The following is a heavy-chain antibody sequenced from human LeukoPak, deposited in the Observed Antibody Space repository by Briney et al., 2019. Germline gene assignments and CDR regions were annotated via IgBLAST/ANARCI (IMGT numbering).Heavy chain of an antibody. CDR1: GFTFSSFI. D-gene: IGHD3-22*01. J-gene: IGHJ4*02. CDR3: ARTYYYDSSGARNYFDY. Sequence: GGSLRLSCSASGFTFSSFIMNWVRQAPGKGLEWVSSISASTSYIYYADSLKGRFTISRDNAKNSLYLQMNSLRAEDTAVYYCARTYYYDSSGARNYFDYWGQGTLATVSS. V-gene: IGHV3-21*06. CDR2: ISASTSYI.